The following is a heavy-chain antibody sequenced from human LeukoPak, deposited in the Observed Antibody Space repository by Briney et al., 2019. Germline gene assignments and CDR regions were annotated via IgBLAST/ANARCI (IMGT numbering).Heavy chain of an antibody. V-gene: IGHV3-30*03. Sequence: HPGRSLRLSCAASGFTFSSYGMHWVRQAPGKGLEWVTIISYDGTNKYYADSVKGRFTISRDNSKNTLFLQMNSLRAEDTAVYYCARSNYYDSRSWGFDIWGQGTMVTVSS. D-gene: IGHD3-22*01. CDR3: ARSNYYDSRSWGFDI. CDR1: GFTFSSYG. CDR2: ISYDGTNK. J-gene: IGHJ3*02.